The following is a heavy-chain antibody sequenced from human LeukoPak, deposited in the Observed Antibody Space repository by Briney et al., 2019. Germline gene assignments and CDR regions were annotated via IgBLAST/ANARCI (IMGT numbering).Heavy chain of an antibody. CDR2: ISAYNGNT. V-gene: IGHV1-18*01. Sequence: ASVKVSCKASGYTFTSYGISWVRQAPGQGLEWMGWISAYNGNTNYAQKLQGRVTMTTDTSTSTAYMELRSLRSDDTAVYYCARDRYCSSTSCNWFDPWGQGTLVTVSS. D-gene: IGHD2-2*01. CDR1: GYTFTSYG. CDR3: ARDRYCSSTSCNWFDP. J-gene: IGHJ5*02.